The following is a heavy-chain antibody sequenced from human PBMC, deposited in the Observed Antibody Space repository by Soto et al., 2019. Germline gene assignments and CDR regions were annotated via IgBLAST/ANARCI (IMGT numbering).Heavy chain of an antibody. CDR1: GDSVSSNSAA. CDR2: TYYRSKWYN. D-gene: IGHD2-2*01. CDR3: ARVNCSSTSCYDFYYYGMDL. J-gene: IGHJ6*02. V-gene: IGHV6-1*01. Sequence: SQTLSLTCAISGDSVSSNSAAWNWIRQSPSRGLEWLGRTYYRSKWYNDYAVSVKSRITINPDTSKNQFSLQLNSVTPEDTAVYYCARVNCSSTSCYDFYYYGMDLWGQGTTVTVS.